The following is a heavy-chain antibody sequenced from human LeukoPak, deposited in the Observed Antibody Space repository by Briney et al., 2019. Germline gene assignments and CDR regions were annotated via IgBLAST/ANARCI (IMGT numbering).Heavy chain of an antibody. CDR1: GGSISRYY. Sequence: PSETLSLTCTVSGGSISRYYWSWIRQPPGKGLEWIGYIHFSGSTNYNPSLKSRVTVSDDKSKNQFSLKLSSVTAADTAVYYCARIFRGAYFDYWGQGTLVTVSS. CDR2: IHFSGST. J-gene: IGHJ4*02. V-gene: IGHV4-59*01. D-gene: IGHD3-10*01. CDR3: ARIFRGAYFDY.